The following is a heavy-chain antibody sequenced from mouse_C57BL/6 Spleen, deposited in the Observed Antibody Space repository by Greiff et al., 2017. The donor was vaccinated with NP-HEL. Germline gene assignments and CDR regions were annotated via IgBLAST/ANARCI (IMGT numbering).Heavy chain of an antibody. J-gene: IGHJ4*01. V-gene: IGHV1-69*01. CDR2: IDPSDSYT. D-gene: IGHD3-1*01. CDR3: ASDFGYAMDY. Sequence: VQLQQPGAELVMPGASVKLSCKASGYTFTSYWMHWVKQRPGQGLEWIGEIDPSDSYTNYNQKFKGKSTLTADKSSSTAYMQLSSLTYEDSAVYYCASDFGYAMDYWGQGTSVTVSS. CDR1: GYTFTSYW.